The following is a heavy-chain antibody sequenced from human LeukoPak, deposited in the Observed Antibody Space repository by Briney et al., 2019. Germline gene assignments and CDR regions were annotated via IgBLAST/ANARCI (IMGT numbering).Heavy chain of an antibody. J-gene: IGHJ4*02. CDR1: GYTFTGYY. CDR2: INPNSGGT. V-gene: IGHV1-2*02. D-gene: IGHD2-21*02. CDR3: ARIAGPYCGGDCYWGYFDY. Sequence: GASVKVSCKASGYTFTGYYMHWVRQAPGQGLEWLGWINPNSGGTNYGQKFQGRVTMTRDTSISTAYMELSRLRSDDTAVYYCARIAGPYCGGDCYWGYFDYWGQGTLVTVSP.